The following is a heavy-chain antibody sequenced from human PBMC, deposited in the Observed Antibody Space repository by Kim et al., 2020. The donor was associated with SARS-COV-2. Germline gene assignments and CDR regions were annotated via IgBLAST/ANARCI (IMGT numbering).Heavy chain of an antibody. V-gene: IGHV3-49*02. Sequence: KGRFTISRDDSKSNAYLQMNSLKTEDTAVYYCTRHGFTAAAAYYYYYGMDVWGQGTTVTVSS. J-gene: IGHJ6*02. CDR3: TRHGFTAAAAYYYYYGMDV. D-gene: IGHD6-13*01.